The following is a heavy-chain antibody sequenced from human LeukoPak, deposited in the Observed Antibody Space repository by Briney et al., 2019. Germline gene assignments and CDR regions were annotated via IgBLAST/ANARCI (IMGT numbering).Heavy chain of an antibody. V-gene: IGHV4-59*01. CDR2: IYDSGST. Sequence: SETLSLTCTVSGGFINSYYWNWIRQPPGKGLEWIGFIYDSGSTKYNPSLNSRVTISVDTSKNQFSLKLSSVTAADTAVYYCARGTSYSGATFLYWGQGTLVTVSS. D-gene: IGHD1-26*01. CDR3: ARGTSYSGATFLY. CDR1: GGFINSYY. J-gene: IGHJ4*02.